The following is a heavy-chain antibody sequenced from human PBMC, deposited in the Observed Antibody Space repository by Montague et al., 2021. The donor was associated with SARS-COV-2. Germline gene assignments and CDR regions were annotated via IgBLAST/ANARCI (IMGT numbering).Heavy chain of an antibody. CDR1: GAFITSHH. V-gene: IGHV4-59*11. CDR2: VFSGGNS. D-gene: IGHD2-2*01. Sequence: SETLSLTCTVSGAFITSHHWSWIRQPPGKGLEWIGNVFSGGNSKYKPSLKSRVTLSVDTSKNQFSLKLTSVTTADTALYYCVRDLYCRSTACIGNAFDVWGQGTMVSVFS. J-gene: IGHJ3*01. CDR3: VRDLYCRSTACIGNAFDV.